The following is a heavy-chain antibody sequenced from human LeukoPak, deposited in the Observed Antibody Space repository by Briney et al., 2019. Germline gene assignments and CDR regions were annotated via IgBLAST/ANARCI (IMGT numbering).Heavy chain of an antibody. CDR3: AKRYCSSTSCFMALVGAFDI. CDR2: ISGSGGST. Sequence: GGSLRLSCAASGFTFSSYAMSWVRQALGKGLEWVSAISGSGGSTYYADSVKGRFTISRDNSKNTLYLQMNSLRAEDTAVYYCAKRYCSSTSCFMALVGAFDIWGQGTMVTVSS. V-gene: IGHV3-23*01. J-gene: IGHJ3*02. D-gene: IGHD2-2*01. CDR1: GFTFSSYA.